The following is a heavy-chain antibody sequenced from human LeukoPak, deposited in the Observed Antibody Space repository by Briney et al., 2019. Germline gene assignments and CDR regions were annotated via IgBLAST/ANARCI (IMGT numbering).Heavy chain of an antibody. CDR3: ASGPTIFGVVTKGY. Sequence: ASVKVSCKASGYTFTSYGISWVRQAPGQGLEWMGWISAYNGNTNYAQKLQGRVTMTTDTSTSTAYMELRSLRSDDTAVYYCASGPTIFGVVTKGYWGQGTLVTVSS. D-gene: IGHD3-3*01. J-gene: IGHJ4*02. V-gene: IGHV1-18*01. CDR2: ISAYNGNT. CDR1: GYTFTSYG.